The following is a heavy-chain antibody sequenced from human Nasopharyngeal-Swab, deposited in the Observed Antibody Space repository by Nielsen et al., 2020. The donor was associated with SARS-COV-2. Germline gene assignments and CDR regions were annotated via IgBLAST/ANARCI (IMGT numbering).Heavy chain of an antibody. CDR3: AKVHLPYYYDSSGSDY. D-gene: IGHD3-22*01. CDR2: ISWNSGSI. CDR1: GSISDDYA. Sequence: SLKTSCAASGSISDDYAMHWVRQAPGKGLEWVSGISWNSGSIGYADSLKGRFTNSRDNAKNSLYLQMNSLRAEDTALYYCAKVHLPYYYDSSGSDYWGQGTLVTVSS. V-gene: IGHV3-9*02. J-gene: IGHJ4*02.